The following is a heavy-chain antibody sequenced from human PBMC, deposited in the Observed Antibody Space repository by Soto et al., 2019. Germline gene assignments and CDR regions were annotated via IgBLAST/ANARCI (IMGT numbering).Heavy chain of an antibody. CDR3: ARCAYCSGDSCHSRISDY. Sequence: QVQLVQSGAEVKKPGASVKVSCKASGYTFINYGLSWVRQAPGQGLEWMGWISAYNGNTNYAQKFQGRVTMTTDTSTSTAYMEWRSLRSDDTAVYYCARCAYCSGDSCHSRISDYWGQGTLVGVSS. D-gene: IGHD2-15*01. CDR2: ISAYNGNT. J-gene: IGHJ4*02. V-gene: IGHV1-18*01. CDR1: GYTFINYG.